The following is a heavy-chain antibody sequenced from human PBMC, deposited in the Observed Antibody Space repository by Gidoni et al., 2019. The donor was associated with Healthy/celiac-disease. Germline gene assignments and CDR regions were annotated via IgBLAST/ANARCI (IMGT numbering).Heavy chain of an antibody. Sequence: EVQLVASGGGLVQLGGPLSLSCQASVFTFSSYAMHWVRQAPGKGLEYVSAISSNGGSTYYADSVKGRFTISRDNSKNTLYLQMSSLRAEDTAVYYCVSGYSYGPFDYWGQGTLVTVSS. CDR1: VFTFSSYA. CDR3: VSGYSYGPFDY. V-gene: IGHV3-64D*06. J-gene: IGHJ4*02. CDR2: ISSNGGST. D-gene: IGHD5-18*01.